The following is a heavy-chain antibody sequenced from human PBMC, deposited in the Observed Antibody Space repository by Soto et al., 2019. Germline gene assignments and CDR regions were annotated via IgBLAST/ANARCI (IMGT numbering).Heavy chain of an antibody. V-gene: IGHV3-48*03. CDR2: ISSSGSTI. D-gene: IGHD3-3*01. CDR1: GFTFSSYE. CDR3: ARDGEEWYRNGDYFDY. Sequence: EVQLVESGGGLVQPGGSLRLSCAASGFTFSSYEMNWVRQAPGKGLEWVSYISSSGSTIYYADSVKGRFTISRDNAKNSLYLQMNSLRAEDTAVYYCARDGEEWYRNGDYFDYWGQGTLVTVSS. J-gene: IGHJ4*02.